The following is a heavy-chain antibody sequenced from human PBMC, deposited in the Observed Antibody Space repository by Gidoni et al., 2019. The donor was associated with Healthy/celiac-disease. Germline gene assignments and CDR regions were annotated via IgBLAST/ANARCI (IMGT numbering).Heavy chain of an antibody. V-gene: IGHV4-59*01. CDR2: IYYSGST. Sequence: GLEWIGYIYYSGSTNYNPSLKSRVTISVDTSKNQFSLKLSAVTAADTAEYYCARATGVGGSYQFDYWGQGTLVTVSS. CDR3: ARATGVGGSYQFDY. J-gene: IGHJ4*02. D-gene: IGHD1-26*01.